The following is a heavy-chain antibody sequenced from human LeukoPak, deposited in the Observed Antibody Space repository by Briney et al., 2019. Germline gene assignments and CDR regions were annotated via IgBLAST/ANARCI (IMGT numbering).Heavy chain of an antibody. CDR3: ARGNPDYSNPYYYYYMDV. CDR2: IIPIFGTA. CDR1: GGTFSSYA. J-gene: IGHJ6*03. D-gene: IGHD4-11*01. V-gene: IGHV1-69*13. Sequence: ASVKVSCKASGGTFSSYAISWVRQAPGQGLEWMGGIIPIFGTANYAQKFQGRVTITADESTSTAYMELSSLRSEDTAVYYCARGNPDYSNPYYYYYMDVWGKGTTVTISS.